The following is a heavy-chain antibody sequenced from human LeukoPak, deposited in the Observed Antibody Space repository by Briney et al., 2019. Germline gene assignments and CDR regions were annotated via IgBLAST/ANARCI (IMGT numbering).Heavy chain of an antibody. D-gene: IGHD1-26*01. CDR3: ARDQGGATSRYFDS. CDR1: GGSFSGYY. Sequence: SETLSLTCSVYGGSFSGYYWSWIRQPPGKGLEWIGEISHSGSTNYNPSLKSRVTISVDTSKNQFSLKLSSVTAADTAVYYCARDQGGATSRYFDSWGQGTLVTVSS. J-gene: IGHJ4*02. CDR2: ISHSGST. V-gene: IGHV4-34*01.